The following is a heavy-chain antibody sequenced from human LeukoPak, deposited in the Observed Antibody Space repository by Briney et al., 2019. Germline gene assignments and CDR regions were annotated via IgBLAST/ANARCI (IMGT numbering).Heavy chain of an antibody. J-gene: IGHJ3*02. CDR2: IYYSGST. D-gene: IGHD3-16*02. CDR3: ARGTYYDYVWGSYRKDDAFDI. V-gene: IGHV4-61*01. Sequence: SETLSLTCTVSGGSVSSGSYYWSWIRQPPGKGLEWIGYIYYSGSTNYNPSLKSRVTISVDTSKNQFSLKLSSVTAADTAVYYCARGTYYDYVWGSYRKDDAFDIWGQGTMVTVSS. CDR1: GGSVSSGSYY.